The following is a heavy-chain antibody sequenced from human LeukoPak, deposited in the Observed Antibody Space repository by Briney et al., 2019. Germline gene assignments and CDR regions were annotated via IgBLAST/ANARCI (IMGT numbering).Heavy chain of an antibody. CDR1: GYTFTGYY. D-gene: IGHD3-22*01. Sequence: GASLKLSCKASGYTFTGYYMHWVRQAPGQGLEWMGWIYSDSGATNYAQKLQGRVNMTRNESISTAYMELSRLRSDDTAVYYCARVFYYDSSGYYGYYYYGMDVWGQGTTVTVSS. CDR3: ARVFYYDSSGYYGYYYYGMDV. CDR2: IYSDSGAT. J-gene: IGHJ6*02. V-gene: IGHV1-2*02.